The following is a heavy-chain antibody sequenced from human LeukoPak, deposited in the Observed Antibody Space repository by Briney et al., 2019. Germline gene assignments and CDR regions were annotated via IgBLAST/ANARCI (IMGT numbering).Heavy chain of an antibody. CDR3: ARDYGDSYGDNWFDP. Sequence: ASVKVSCKASGGTFSSYAISWVRQAPGQGLEWMGGIIPIFGTANYAQKFQGRVTITTDESTSTAYMELSSLRSEDTAVYYCARDYGDSYGDNWFDPWGQGTLDTVSS. CDR2: IIPIFGTA. V-gene: IGHV1-69*05. CDR1: GGTFSSYA. J-gene: IGHJ5*02. D-gene: IGHD5-18*01.